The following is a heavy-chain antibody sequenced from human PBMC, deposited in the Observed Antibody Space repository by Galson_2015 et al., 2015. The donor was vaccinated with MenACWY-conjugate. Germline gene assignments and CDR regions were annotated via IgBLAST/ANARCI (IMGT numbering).Heavy chain of an antibody. CDR3: AAMASSWIDY. Sequence: ISGDRVSSDTAAWIWIRQSQSCGLEWLVRTYYTSKWYNNYAESVNSRIIINTDTAKNQFSQQVNSVTPEDNSVYYCAAMASSWIDYWGQGTLVTVSS. J-gene: IGHJ4*02. CDR2: TYYTSKWYN. CDR1: GDRVSSDTAA. D-gene: IGHD6-13*01. V-gene: IGHV6-1*01.